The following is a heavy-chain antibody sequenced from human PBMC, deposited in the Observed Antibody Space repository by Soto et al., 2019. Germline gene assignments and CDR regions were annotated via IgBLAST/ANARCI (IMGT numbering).Heavy chain of an antibody. CDR2: ISYDRSNK. D-gene: IGHD5-12*01. CDR1: GFTFSSYA. V-gene: IGHV3-30-3*01. CDR3: ARDRSDYAHYYYYGMDV. Sequence: GGSLRLSCAASGFTFSSYAMHWVRQAPGKGLEWVAVISYDRSNKYYADSVKGRFTISVDTSKNQFSLKLSSVTAADTVVYYCARDRSDYAHYYYYGMDVWGQGTTVTVSS. J-gene: IGHJ6*02.